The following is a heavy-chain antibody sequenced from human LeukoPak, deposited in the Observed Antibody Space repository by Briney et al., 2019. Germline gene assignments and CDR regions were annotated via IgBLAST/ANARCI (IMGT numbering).Heavy chain of an antibody. CDR3: ARAALGRSWYYYYYGMDV. D-gene: IGHD6-13*01. CDR2: IRGDGSEK. V-gene: IGHV3-7*01. J-gene: IGHJ6*02. CDR1: GFTFSSYW. Sequence: TGGSLRLSCAAFGFTFSSYWMSWVRQAPGKGLEWVANIRGDGSEKYYVDSVKGGFTISRDNAKNSLYLQMNSLRAEDTAVYYCARAALGRSWYYYYYGMDVWGQGTTVTVSS.